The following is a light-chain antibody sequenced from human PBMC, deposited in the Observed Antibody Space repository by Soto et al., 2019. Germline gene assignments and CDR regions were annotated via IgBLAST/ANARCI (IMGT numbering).Light chain of an antibody. CDR2: DVS. Sequence: QSVLTQPASVSGSPGQSITISCTGTSSDVGGYNYVSWYQQHPGKAPKLMIYDVSNRPSGVSNRFSGSKSGNTASLTISGLQAEDEADYYCSSYTSSSTPVFGGGTKLTV. CDR1: SSDVGGYNY. J-gene: IGLJ2*01. CDR3: SSYTSSSTPV. V-gene: IGLV2-14*01.